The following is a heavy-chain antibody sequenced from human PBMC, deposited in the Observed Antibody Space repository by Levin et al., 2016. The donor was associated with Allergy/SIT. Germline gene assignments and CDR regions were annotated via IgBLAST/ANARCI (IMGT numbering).Heavy chain of an antibody. CDR2: IYYSGST. J-gene: IGHJ6*02. V-gene: IGHV4-39*01. CDR3: ARQRYFDWLSSFYYYYGMDV. Sequence: WIRQPPGKGLEWIGSIYYSGSTYYNPSLKSRVTISVDTSKNQFSLKLSSVTAADTAVYYCARQRYFDWLSSFYYYYGMDVWGQGTTVTVSS. D-gene: IGHD3-9*01.